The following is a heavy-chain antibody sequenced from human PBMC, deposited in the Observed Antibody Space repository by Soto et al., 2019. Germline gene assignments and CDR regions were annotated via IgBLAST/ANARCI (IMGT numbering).Heavy chain of an antibody. CDR1: GYTLTNYA. V-gene: IGHV1-3*01. CDR3: TRDLNGGNPFDY. CDR2: IDPGSGNP. D-gene: IGHD2-8*01. J-gene: IGHJ4*02. Sequence: QVQLVQSGAEVKKPGASVRISCKASGYTLTNYAIHWGRQAAGESLEWLAWIDPGSGNPTYSQKFRDRITLTRDFSASTFYMDLSSLTSGDTAVYFCTRDLNGGNPFDYWGQGTLVTVS.